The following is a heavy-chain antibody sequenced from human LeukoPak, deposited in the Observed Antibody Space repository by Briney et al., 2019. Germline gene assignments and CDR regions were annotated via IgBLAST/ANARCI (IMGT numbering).Heavy chain of an antibody. CDR1: GYTFTTYA. Sequence: ASVKVSCKASGYTFTTYALTWVRQAPGHRLEWMGWINVGNGNTKSSQKFQGRVTITRDMSASTAYMELSSLRSEDTAVYYCARGLGYGVFDPWGQGTLVTVSS. V-gene: IGHV1-3*01. J-gene: IGHJ5*02. CDR3: ARGLGYGVFDP. D-gene: IGHD6-13*01. CDR2: INVGNGNT.